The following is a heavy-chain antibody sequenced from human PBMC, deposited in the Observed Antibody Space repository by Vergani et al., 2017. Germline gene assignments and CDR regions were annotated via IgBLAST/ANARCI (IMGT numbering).Heavy chain of an antibody. CDR1: GFTFSSYS. V-gene: IGHV3-21*01. J-gene: IGHJ4*02. D-gene: IGHD5-12*01. CDR3: ARAGPHRGYSGYGADY. CDR2: ISSSSSYI. Sequence: EVQLVESGGGLVKPGGSLRPSCAASGFTFSSYSMNWVRQAPGKGLEWVSSISSSSSYIYYADSVKGRFTISRDNAKNSLYLQMNSLRAEDTAVYYCARAGPHRGYSGYGADYWGQGTLVTVSS.